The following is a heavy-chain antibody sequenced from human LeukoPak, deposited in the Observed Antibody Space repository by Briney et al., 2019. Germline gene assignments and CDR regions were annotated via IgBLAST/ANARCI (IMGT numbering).Heavy chain of an antibody. D-gene: IGHD2-2*01. CDR2: IYYSGST. CDR1: GGSISSGGYY. J-gene: IGHJ4*02. Sequence: ASQTLSLTCTVSGGSISSGGYYWSWIRQHPGKGLEWIGYIYYSGSTYYNPSLKSRVTISVDTSKTQFSLKLSSVTAADTAVYYCARCFGSTSWGFDYWGQGTLVTVSS. V-gene: IGHV4-31*03. CDR3: ARCFGSTSWGFDY.